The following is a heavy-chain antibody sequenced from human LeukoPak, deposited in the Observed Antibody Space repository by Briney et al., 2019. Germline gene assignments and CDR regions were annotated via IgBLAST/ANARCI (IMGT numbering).Heavy chain of an antibody. V-gene: IGHV3-15*01. CDR2: IKSKTDGGTA. Sequence: GGSLRLSCAASGFTFMNAWMSWVRQAPGKGLGWVGRIKSKTDGGTADYAAPVKGRFTISRDDSKNTLYLQLNSLKTEDTAVYYCATLKTGTSSFLWGQGTLVTVSS. CDR3: ATLKTGTSSFL. D-gene: IGHD6-13*01. J-gene: IGHJ4*02. CDR1: GFTFMNAW.